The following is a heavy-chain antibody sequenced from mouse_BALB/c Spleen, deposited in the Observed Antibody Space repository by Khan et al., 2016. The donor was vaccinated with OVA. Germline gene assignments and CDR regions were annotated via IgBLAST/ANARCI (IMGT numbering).Heavy chain of an antibody. J-gene: IGHJ4*01. CDR1: GFSLTNYG. V-gene: IGHV2-6-1*01. Sequence: QVQLKESGPGLVAPSQSLSITCTISGFSLTNYGVHWVRQPPGKGLEWLVVIWNDGNTAYNSALESRLTISKDNSKSQVFLKMNSLQTDDTAMYFCARQPYYHYNIMDYWGQGTSVTVSS. CDR3: ARQPYYHYNIMDY. CDR2: IWNDGNT. D-gene: IGHD2-10*01.